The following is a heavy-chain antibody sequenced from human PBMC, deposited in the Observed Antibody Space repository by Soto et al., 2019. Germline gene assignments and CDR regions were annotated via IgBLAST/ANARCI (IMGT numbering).Heavy chain of an antibody. CDR1: GGSISSSRYD. CDR3: ATYGGDTGRFDL. V-gene: IGHV4-39*01. J-gene: IGHJ4*02. D-gene: IGHD4-17*01. CDR2: SGTT. Sequence: QLQLQESGPGLVKPSETLALTCTVSGGSISSSRYDWGWIRHRPGKGLEWIGSGTTYYNPSLRIRVTICVDTSKEQFSLKLSSVTAADTAVYYCATYGGDTGRFDLWVEVTLVTVSS.